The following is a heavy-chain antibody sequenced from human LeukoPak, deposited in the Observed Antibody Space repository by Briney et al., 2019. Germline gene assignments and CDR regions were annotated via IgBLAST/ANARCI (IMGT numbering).Heavy chain of an antibody. D-gene: IGHD2-21*01. CDR2: INPNSGGT. CDR1: GYTSTGYY. CDR3: TINPNVIVFTHQFEY. Sequence: ASVKVSCKASGYTSTGYYMHWVRQAPGQGLEWMGWINPNSGGTNYAQKFQGRVTITADEPTRTAYMELTYVRSDDTAIYYCTINPNVIVFTHQFEYWGQGTLVTVSS. J-gene: IGHJ4*02. V-gene: IGHV1-2*02.